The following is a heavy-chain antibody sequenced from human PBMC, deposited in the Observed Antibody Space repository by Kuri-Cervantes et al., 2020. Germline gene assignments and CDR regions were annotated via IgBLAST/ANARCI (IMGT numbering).Heavy chain of an antibody. J-gene: IGHJ4*02. CDR3: ARDRGDQLLLDY. CDR2: ITYDGSNK. CDR1: GFTFSSYA. V-gene: IGHV3-30-3*01. Sequence: GGSLRLSCAASGFTFSSYAMHWVRQAPGKGLEWVAVITYDGSNKYYADSVKGRFTISRDNSKNTLHLQMNSLRAEDTAVYYCARDRGDQLLLDYWGQGTLVTVSS. D-gene: IGHD2-2*01.